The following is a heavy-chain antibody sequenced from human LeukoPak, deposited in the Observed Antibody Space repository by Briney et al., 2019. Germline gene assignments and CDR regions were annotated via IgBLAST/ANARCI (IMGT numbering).Heavy chain of an antibody. CDR1: GYTFTGYY. CDR3: ARGAELLWFGELSSRWFDY. D-gene: IGHD3-10*01. J-gene: IGHJ4*02. Sequence: ASVKVSCKASGYTFTGYYMHWVRQAPGQGLEWMGWINPNSGGTNYAQKFQGRVTMTSDTSISTAYMELSRLRSDDTAVYYCARGAELLWFGELSSRWFDYWGQGTLVTVSS. V-gene: IGHV1-2*02. CDR2: INPNSGGT.